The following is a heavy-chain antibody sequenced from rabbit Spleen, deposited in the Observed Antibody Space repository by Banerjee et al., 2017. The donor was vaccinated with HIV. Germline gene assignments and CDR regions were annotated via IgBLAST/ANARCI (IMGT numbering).Heavy chain of an antibody. CDR3: ARDPAGREDFNL. CDR1: GFSFSDRDV. CDR2: INTATGKA. Sequence: QEQLEESGGGLVKPEGSLTLTCKASGFSFSDRDVMCWVRQAPGKGLEWIACINTATGKAVYASWAKGRFTISKTSSTTVTLQMTSLTAADTATYFCARDPAGREDFNLWGPGTLVTVS. J-gene: IGHJ4*01. V-gene: IGHV1S45*01. D-gene: IGHD4-2*01.